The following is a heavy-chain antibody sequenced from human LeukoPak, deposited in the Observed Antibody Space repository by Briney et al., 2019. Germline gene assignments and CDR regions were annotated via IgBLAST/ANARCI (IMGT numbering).Heavy chain of an antibody. D-gene: IGHD4-17*01. CDR1: GFTFSSYA. J-gene: IGHJ4*02. CDR2: ISGSGGST. V-gene: IGHV3-23*01. Sequence: GGSLRLSCGASGFTFSSYAMSWVRQAPGKGLEWVSAISGSGGSTYYADSVKGRFTISRDNSKNTLYLQMNSLRAEDTAVYYCAKVRTYGDYGFDYWGQGTLVTVSS. CDR3: AKVRTYGDYGFDY.